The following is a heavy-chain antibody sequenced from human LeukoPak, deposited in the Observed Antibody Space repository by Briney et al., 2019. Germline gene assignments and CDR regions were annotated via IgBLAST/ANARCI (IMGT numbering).Heavy chain of an antibody. Sequence: ASVKVSCKTSGYTFTSYYMHWARQAPGQGLEWMGIINPSGGSTSYAQKFQGRVTMTRDMSTSIVYMELSSLRSEDTAVYYCARGSWGGFGESQPFSWGQGTLVTVSS. D-gene: IGHD3-10*01. CDR1: GYTFTSYY. CDR2: INPSGGST. V-gene: IGHV1-46*01. J-gene: IGHJ5*02. CDR3: ARGSWGGFGESQPFS.